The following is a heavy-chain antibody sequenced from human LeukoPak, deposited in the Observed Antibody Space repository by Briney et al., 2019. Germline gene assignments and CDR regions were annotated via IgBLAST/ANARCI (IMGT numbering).Heavy chain of an antibody. CDR3: ARSGSSWYYYYGMDV. Sequence: SETLSLTCAVYGGSFSGYYWSWIRQPPGKGLEWIGEINHNGSTNYNPSLKSRVTISVDTSKNQFSLKLSSVTAADTAVYYCARSGSSWYYYYGMDVWGQGTTVTVSS. CDR2: INHNGST. D-gene: IGHD2-15*01. J-gene: IGHJ6*02. V-gene: IGHV4-34*01. CDR1: GGSFSGYY.